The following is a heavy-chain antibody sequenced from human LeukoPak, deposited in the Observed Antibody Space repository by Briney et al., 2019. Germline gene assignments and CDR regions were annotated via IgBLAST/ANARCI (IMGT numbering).Heavy chain of an antibody. J-gene: IGHJ3*02. Sequence: PGGSLRLSCAASGFPFHDYAMHWVRQAPGKGLEWVSLISGDGATTYYAASVKGRFTISRDNKKNVLYLRMNNLETEDTALFYCAKDLSSVFDALNIWAKGHWSPSLQ. D-gene: IGHD3-10*01. V-gene: IGHV3-43*02. CDR3: AKDLSSVFDALNI. CDR1: GFPFHDYA. CDR2: ISGDGATT.